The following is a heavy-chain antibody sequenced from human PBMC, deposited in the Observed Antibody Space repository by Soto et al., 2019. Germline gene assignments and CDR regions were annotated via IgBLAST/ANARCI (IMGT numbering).Heavy chain of an antibody. CDR2: IYHSGST. V-gene: IGHV4-30-2*01. J-gene: IGHJ4*02. D-gene: IGHD4-17*01. CDR3: ARAMTTVTTFVY. Sequence: QLQLQESGSGLVKPSQTLSLTCAVSGGSIRSGGYSWSWIRPPPGKGLECIGYIYHSGSTYYNPSLKSRVTISVDRSKNQFSLKLTSVTAADTAVYHCARAMTTVTTFVYWGQGTLVTVSS. CDR1: GGSIRSGGYS.